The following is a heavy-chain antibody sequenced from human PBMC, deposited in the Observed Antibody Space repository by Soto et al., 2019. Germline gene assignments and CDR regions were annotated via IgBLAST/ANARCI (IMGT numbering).Heavy chain of an antibody. CDR1: GGTFSSYA. J-gene: IGHJ6*02. CDR2: IIPIFGTA. D-gene: IGHD1-26*01. Sequence: QVQLVQSGAEVKKPGSSVKVSCKASGGTFSSYAISWVRQAPGQGLEWMGGIIPIFGTADYAQKFQGRVTXXADESTSTAYMELSSLRSEDTALYYCASVLVGATYYYGMDVWGQGTTVTVSS. CDR3: ASVLVGATYYYGMDV. V-gene: IGHV1-69*12.